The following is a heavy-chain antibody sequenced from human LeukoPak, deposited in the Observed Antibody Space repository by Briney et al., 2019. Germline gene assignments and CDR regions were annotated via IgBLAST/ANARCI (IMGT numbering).Heavy chain of an antibody. CDR1: GFSLSTSGVG. Sequence: SGPTLVNPTQTLTLTCTLSGFSLSTSGVGVGWIRQPPGKALEWLALIYWNDDKRYSPSLKSRLTITKDTSKNQVVLTMTNMDPVDTATYYCAHSLEGYYGSGSYPNWFDPWGQGTLVTVSS. J-gene: IGHJ5*02. CDR3: AHSLEGYYGSGSYPNWFDP. D-gene: IGHD3-10*01. CDR2: IYWNDDK. V-gene: IGHV2-5*01.